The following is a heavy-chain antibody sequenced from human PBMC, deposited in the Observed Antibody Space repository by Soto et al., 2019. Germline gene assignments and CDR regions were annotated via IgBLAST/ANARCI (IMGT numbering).Heavy chain of an antibody. CDR3: ARDRQNYYGMDV. J-gene: IGHJ6*02. V-gene: IGHV3-48*02. Sequence: PGXPRRLSCAASGFTCSRDSNNWVHQAPGKALEWVSYISSSSSTIYYADSVEGRLTISRDNAKHSLYLQMNSMRDEDTPVYYCARDRQNYYGMDVWGQGTTVTVSS. CDR1: GFTCSRDS. CDR2: ISSSSSTI.